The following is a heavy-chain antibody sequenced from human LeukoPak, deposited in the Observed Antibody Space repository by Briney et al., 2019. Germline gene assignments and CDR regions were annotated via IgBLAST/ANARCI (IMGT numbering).Heavy chain of an antibody. V-gene: IGHV3-21*01. CDR1: GFTFSSYS. J-gene: IGHJ4*02. CDR2: ISSSSSYI. CDR3: ARDHSPDYYDSSGYCDY. D-gene: IGHD3-22*01. Sequence: PGGSLRLSCAASGFTFSSYSMNWVRQAPGKGLEWVSSISSSSSYIYYADSVKGRFTISRDNAKNSLYLQMNSLRAEDTAVYYCARDHSPDYYDSSGYCDYWGQGTLVTVSS.